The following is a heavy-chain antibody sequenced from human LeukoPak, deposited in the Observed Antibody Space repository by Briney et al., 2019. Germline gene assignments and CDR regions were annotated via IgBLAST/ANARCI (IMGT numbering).Heavy chain of an antibody. CDR2: VSGSGGGT. CDR3: ARGLEEWLPHFDY. D-gene: IGHD6-19*01. J-gene: IGHJ4*02. Sequence: PGGSLRLSCVASGFTFSSYAMSWVRQAPGKGLHWVSDVSGSGGGTYYADSVRGRFTISRDNSKNTLYLQMNSLRAEDMAVYYCARGLEEWLPHFDYWGQGTLVTVSS. CDR1: GFTFSSYA. V-gene: IGHV3-23*01.